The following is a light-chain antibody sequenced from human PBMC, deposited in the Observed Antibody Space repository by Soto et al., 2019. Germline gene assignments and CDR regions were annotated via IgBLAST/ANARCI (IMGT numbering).Light chain of an antibody. V-gene: IGLV2-14*01. Sequence: QPVLTQPASVSGSPGQSITISCSGTSSDVGAYNYVSWYQQHPAKAPKLMIYDVSNRPSGVSDRFSGSKSGNTASLTISGLPAEDEADYYCYSYTSSSTYVFGSGTKVTVL. J-gene: IGLJ1*01. CDR1: SSDVGAYNY. CDR2: DVS. CDR3: YSYTSSSTYV.